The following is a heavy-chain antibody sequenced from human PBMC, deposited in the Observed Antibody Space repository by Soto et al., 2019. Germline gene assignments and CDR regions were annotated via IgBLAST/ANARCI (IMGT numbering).Heavy chain of an antibody. CDR1: GGSISSSNW. D-gene: IGHD5-12*01. CDR3: ARKDSGYADYMDV. CDR2: IYHSGST. Sequence: PSETLSLTCAVSGGSISSSNWWSWVRQPPGKGLEWIGEIYHSGSTNYNPSLKSRVTMSVDTSENQFSLRLSSVTAADTAVYYCARKDSGYADYMDVWGKGTTVTVSS. J-gene: IGHJ6*03. V-gene: IGHV4-4*02.